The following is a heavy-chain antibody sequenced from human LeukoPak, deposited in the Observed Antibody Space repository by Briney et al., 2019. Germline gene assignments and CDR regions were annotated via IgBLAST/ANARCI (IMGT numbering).Heavy chain of an antibody. CDR3: AREGSSGWV. D-gene: IGHD6-19*01. V-gene: IGHV4-38-2*02. J-gene: IGHJ4*02. Sequence: SETLSLTCTVSGYSISSGYYWGWIRQPPGKGLEWIGSIYHSGSTYYNPSLKSRVTISVDTSKNQFSLKLSSVTAADTAVYYCAREGSSGWVWGQGTLVTVSS. CDR1: GYSISSGYY. CDR2: IYHSGST.